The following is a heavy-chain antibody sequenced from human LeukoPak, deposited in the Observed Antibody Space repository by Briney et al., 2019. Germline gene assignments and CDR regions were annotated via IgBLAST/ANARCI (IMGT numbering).Heavy chain of an antibody. D-gene: IGHD6-13*01. CDR1: GYTFTSYG. J-gene: IGHJ6*02. Sequence: SVKVSCKASGYTFTSYGISWVRQAPGQGLEWMGGIIPIFGTANYAQKFQGRVTITADESTSTAYMELSSLRSEDTAVYYCARSVRAAAGPYYYYYGMDVWGQGTTVTVSS. V-gene: IGHV1-69*13. CDR2: IIPIFGTA. CDR3: ARSVRAAAGPYYYYYGMDV.